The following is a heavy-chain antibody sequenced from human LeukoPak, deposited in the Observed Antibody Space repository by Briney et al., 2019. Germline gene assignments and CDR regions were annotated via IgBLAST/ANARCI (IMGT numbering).Heavy chain of an antibody. CDR3: ARDLAGDY. CDR1: GGSISSYY. Sequence: SETLSLTCAVYGGSISSYYWSWIRQPPGKGLEWIGYIYYSGSTNYNPSLKSRVTISVDTSKNQFSLKLSSVTAADTAVYYCARDLAGDYWGQGTLVTVSS. V-gene: IGHV4-59*01. CDR2: IYYSGST. J-gene: IGHJ4*02.